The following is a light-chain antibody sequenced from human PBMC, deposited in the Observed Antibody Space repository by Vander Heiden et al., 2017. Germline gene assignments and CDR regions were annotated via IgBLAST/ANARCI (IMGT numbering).Light chain of an antibody. Sequence: ELAMTQSPATPSVSPGERATLSCRASQSVSSNLAWYQQKPGQAPRLLIYGASTRATGIPARFSGSGSGTEFTLTISSLQAEDFAVYYCQQYNNWPRTFGQGTKVEIK. J-gene: IGKJ1*01. CDR3: QQYNNWPRT. CDR1: QSVSSN. CDR2: GAS. V-gene: IGKV3-15*01.